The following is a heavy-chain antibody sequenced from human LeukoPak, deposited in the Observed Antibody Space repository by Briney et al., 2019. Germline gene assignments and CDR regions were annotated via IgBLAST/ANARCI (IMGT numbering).Heavy chain of an antibody. V-gene: IGHV3-21*04. Sequence: PGGSLRVSCAASGFTFSSYSMNWVRQAPGKGLEWVSSISSSSSYIYYADSVKGRFTISRDNAKNSLYLQMNSLRAEDTALYYCARGGSKSDSIAVAGTQYFDYWGQGTLVTVSS. CDR2: ISSSSSYI. CDR3: ARGGSKSDSIAVAGTQYFDY. J-gene: IGHJ4*02. D-gene: IGHD6-19*01. CDR1: GFTFSSYS.